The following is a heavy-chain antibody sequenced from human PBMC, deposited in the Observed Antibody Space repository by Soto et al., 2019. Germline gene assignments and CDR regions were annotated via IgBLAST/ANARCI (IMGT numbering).Heavy chain of an antibody. D-gene: IGHD2-8*01. CDR1: GGSISSYY. Sequence: SETLSLTCTVSGGSISSYYWSWIRQPPGKGLEWIGYIYYSGSTNYNPSLKSRVTISVDTSKNQFSLKLSSVTAADTAVYYWARDRYCTNGVCDAFDIWGQGTMVTVSS. CDR2: IYYSGST. CDR3: ARDRYCTNGVCDAFDI. J-gene: IGHJ3*02. V-gene: IGHV4-59*01.